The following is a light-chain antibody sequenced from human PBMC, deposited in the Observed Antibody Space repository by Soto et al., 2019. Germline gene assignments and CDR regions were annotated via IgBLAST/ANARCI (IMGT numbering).Light chain of an antibody. CDR3: QQSSGSPLS. CDR2: GAS. CDR1: QSVSSY. Sequence: EIVLIQSPATLSLSPGERATLSCRASQSVSSYLAWYQQKPGQAPRLLICGASSRATGIPDRFSGSGSGTDFTLTITRLEPEDFAMYYCQQSSGSPLSFGPGTKVDIK. V-gene: IGKV3-20*01. J-gene: IGKJ3*01.